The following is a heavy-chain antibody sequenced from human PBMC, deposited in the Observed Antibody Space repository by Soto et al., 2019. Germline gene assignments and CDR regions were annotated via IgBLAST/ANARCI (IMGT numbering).Heavy chain of an antibody. D-gene: IGHD4-17*01. V-gene: IGHV3-74*01. CDR1: GFTFSSYW. CDR3: ARYFHDYGGPAFDI. J-gene: IGHJ3*02. Sequence: GSLRLSCAASGFTFSSYWMHWVRQAPGKGLVWVSRINSDGSSTSYADSVKGRFTISRDNAKNTLYLQMNSLRAEDTAVYYCARYFHDYGGPAFDIWGQGTMVTVSS. CDR2: INSDGSST.